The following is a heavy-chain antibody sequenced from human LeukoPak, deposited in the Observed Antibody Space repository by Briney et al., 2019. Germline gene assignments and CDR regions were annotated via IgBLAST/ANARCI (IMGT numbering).Heavy chain of an antibody. Sequence: SSETLSLTCTVSGNSISSGDYYWGWVRQPPGKGLEWIGTISYSGTTYYSPSLKSRVTISLDTSRNQFFLKLSSVTAADTAIYYCARDFSSSSTVYYYYYMDVWGKGTTVTVSS. CDR2: ISYSGTT. J-gene: IGHJ6*03. CDR1: GNSISSGDYY. CDR3: ARDFSSSSTVYYYYYMDV. D-gene: IGHD6-6*01. V-gene: IGHV4-39*07.